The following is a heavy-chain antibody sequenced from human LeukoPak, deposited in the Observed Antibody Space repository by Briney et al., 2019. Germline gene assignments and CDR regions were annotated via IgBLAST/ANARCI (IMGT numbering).Heavy chain of an antibody. CDR1: GGTFSSYA. V-gene: IGHV1-69*13. J-gene: IGHJ6*02. CDR2: IIPIFGTA. Sequence: SVKVSCKASGGTFSSYAISWVRQAPEQGLEWMGGIIPIFGTANYAQKFQGRVTITADESTSTAYMELSSLRSEDTAVYYCARQGPSVYYYGMDVWGQGTTVTVSS. D-gene: IGHD5/OR15-5a*01. CDR3: ARQGPSVYYYGMDV.